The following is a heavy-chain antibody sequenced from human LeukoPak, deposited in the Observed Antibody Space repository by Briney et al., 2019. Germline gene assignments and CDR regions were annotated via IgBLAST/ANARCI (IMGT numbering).Heavy chain of an antibody. CDR3: ARDLGIAVAGPRGWFDP. CDR2: IIPIFGTA. Sequence: ASVKVSCKASGGTFSSYAISWVRQAPGQGLEWMGGIIPIFGTANYAQKFQGRVTITADESTSTAYMELSSLRSEDTAVYYCARDLGIAVAGPRGWFDPWGQGTLVTVSS. V-gene: IGHV1-69*01. D-gene: IGHD6-19*01. J-gene: IGHJ5*02. CDR1: GGTFSSYA.